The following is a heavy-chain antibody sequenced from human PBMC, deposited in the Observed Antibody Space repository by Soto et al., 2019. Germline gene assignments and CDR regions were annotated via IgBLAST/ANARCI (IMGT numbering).Heavy chain of an antibody. Sequence: EVQLLESGGGLVQPGGSPRLSCAASGFTFSSYAMSWVRQAPGKGLEWVSAISGSGGSTYYADSVKGRFTISRDNSKNTLYLQMNSLRAEDTAVYYCAKVYCSGGSCYLGPPYCYYYYMDVWGKGTTVTVSS. CDR1: GFTFSSYA. CDR2: ISGSGGST. J-gene: IGHJ6*03. D-gene: IGHD2-15*01. V-gene: IGHV3-23*01. CDR3: AKVYCSGGSCYLGPPYCYYYYMDV.